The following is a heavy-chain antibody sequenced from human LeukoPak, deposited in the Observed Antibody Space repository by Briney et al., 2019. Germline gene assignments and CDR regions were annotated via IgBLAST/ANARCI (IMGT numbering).Heavy chain of an antibody. CDR3: AREYSRGRFDY. CDR1: GDSVSSNSAA. CDR2: TYYRSKWYN. V-gene: IGHV6-1*01. Sequence: SQTLSLTCAISGDSVSSNSAAWNWIRQSPSGGLEWLGRTYYRSKWYNNYAVSVKSRITINPDSSKNQVSLQLNSVTPEDTAMYYCAREYSRGRFDYWGQGTLVTVSS. J-gene: IGHJ4*02. D-gene: IGHD5-18*01.